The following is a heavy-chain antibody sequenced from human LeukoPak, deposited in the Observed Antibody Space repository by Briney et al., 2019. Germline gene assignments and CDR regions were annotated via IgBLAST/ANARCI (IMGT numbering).Heavy chain of an antibody. J-gene: IGHJ4*02. CDR1: GFTFSSYA. D-gene: IGHD2-8*01. V-gene: IGHV3-30-3*02. Sequence: PGRSPRLSCAASGFTFSSYAMHWVRQAPGKGLEWVAVISYDGSNKYYADSVKGRFTISRDNSKNTLYLQMNSLRAEDTAVYYCAKDRSDNNTWYAGSHWGQGTLVTVSS. CDR3: AKDRSDNNTWYAGSH. CDR2: ISYDGSNK.